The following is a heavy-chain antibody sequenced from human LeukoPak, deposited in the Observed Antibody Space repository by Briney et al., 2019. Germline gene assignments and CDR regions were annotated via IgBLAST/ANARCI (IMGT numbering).Heavy chain of an antibody. Sequence: GGSLRLSCAASGFTFSSYGMHWVRQAPGKGLEWVAFIRYDGSNKYYADSVEGRFTISGDNSKNTLYLQMNSLRAEDTAVYYCAKGEDNWNPPAFDYWGQGTLATVSS. J-gene: IGHJ4*02. CDR3: AKGEDNWNPPAFDY. CDR2: IRYDGSNK. D-gene: IGHD1-20*01. CDR1: GFTFSSYG. V-gene: IGHV3-30*02.